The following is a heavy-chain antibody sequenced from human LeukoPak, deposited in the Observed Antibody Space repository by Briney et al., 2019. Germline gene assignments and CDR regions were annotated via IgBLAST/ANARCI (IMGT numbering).Heavy chain of an antibody. Sequence: GASVKVSCKASGFTSSTSDIFWVRQAPGQGLEYMGWINVNEVHADYAQNFQGRISMFTDTSTNTAYMELAGLKSNDTAVYYCAKGAGFDYVWKKSRYFDYWGQGTLVTVSS. CDR1: GFTSSTSD. CDR2: INVNEVHA. CDR3: AKGAGFDYVWKKSRYFDY. J-gene: IGHJ4*02. D-gene: IGHD3-16*01. V-gene: IGHV1-18*01.